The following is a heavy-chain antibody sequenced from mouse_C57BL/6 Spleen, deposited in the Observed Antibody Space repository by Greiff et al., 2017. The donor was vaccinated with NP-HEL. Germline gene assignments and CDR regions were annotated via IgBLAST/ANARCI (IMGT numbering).Heavy chain of an antibody. CDR1: GYTFTSYW. Sequence: QVQLKQPGAELVKPGASVKVSCKASGYTFTSYWMHWVKQRPGQGLEWIGRIHPSDSDTNYNQKFKGKATLTVDKSSSTAYMQLSSLTSEDSAVYYCAIMGRKGAMDYWGQGTSVTVSS. V-gene: IGHV1-74*01. CDR3: AIMGRKGAMDY. CDR2: IHPSDSDT. J-gene: IGHJ4*01. D-gene: IGHD1-1*01.